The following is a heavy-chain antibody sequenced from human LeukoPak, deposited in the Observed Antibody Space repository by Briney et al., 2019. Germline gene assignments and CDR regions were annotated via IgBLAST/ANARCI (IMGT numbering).Heavy chain of an antibody. CDR1: GYSISSSNY. J-gene: IGHJ3*02. V-gene: IGHV4-28*03. Sequence: KASETLSLTCAVSGYSISSSNYWGWIRQPPGKGLEWIGHIYYSGSIYYNPSLKSRVTMSVDTSKNQFSLKLSSVTAVDTAVYYCAREATTGPTKAAFDIWGQGTMVTVSS. CDR2: IYYSGSI. D-gene: IGHD4-17*01. CDR3: AREATTGPTKAAFDI.